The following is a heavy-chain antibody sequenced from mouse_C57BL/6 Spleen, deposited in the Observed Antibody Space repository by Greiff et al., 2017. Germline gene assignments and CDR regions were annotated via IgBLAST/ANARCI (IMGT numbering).Heavy chain of an antibody. CDR1: GYTFTSYT. J-gene: IGHJ1*03. Sequence: QVQLQQSGAELARPGASVKMSCKASGYTFTSYTMHWVKQRPGQGLEWIGYINPSSGYTKYTQKFKDKATLTADKSSSTADMQLSSLTSEDSAVYYCARDGPTVPGYFDVWGTGTTVTVSS. CDR2: INPSSGYT. D-gene: IGHD1-1*01. V-gene: IGHV1-4*01. CDR3: ARDGPTVPGYFDV.